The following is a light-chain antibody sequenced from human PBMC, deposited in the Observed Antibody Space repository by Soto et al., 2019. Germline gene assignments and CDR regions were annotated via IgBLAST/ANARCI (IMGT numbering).Light chain of an antibody. J-gene: IGKJ1*01. CDR3: QQYNSYPKT. CDR2: DAS. CDR1: QGISSW. V-gene: IGKV1D-16*01. Sequence: DIQMTQYPSSVSASVGDRVTITCRASQGISSWLAWYQQEPEKAPKLLIYDASSLESGVPSRFSGSGSGTEFTLTISSLQPDDFATYYCQQYNSYPKTFGQGTKV.